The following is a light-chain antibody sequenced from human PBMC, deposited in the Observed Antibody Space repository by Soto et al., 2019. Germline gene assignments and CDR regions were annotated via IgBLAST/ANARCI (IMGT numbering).Light chain of an antibody. CDR3: CSYAGHSLWV. CDR2: DVS. V-gene: IGLV2-11*01. Sequence: QSALTQPRAVSGSPGQSVTISCTGTSSDVGGYNYVSWYQQHPGKAPKLVIYDVSKRPSGVPDRFSGSKSGNTAALTISGLQAEDEADYSCCSYAGHSLWVFGGGTKVTVL. J-gene: IGLJ3*02. CDR1: SSDVGGYNY.